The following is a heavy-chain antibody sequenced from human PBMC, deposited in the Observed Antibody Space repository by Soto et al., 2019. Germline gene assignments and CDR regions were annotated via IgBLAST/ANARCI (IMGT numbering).Heavy chain of an antibody. D-gene: IGHD5-12*01. J-gene: IGHJ6*02. V-gene: IGHV3-64*04. CDR1: GFTFSSYA. CDR2: ISSNGGST. CDR3: ARKLRNAYYYYGMDV. Sequence: GGSLRLSCSASGFTFSSYAMHWVRQAPGKGLEYVSAISSNGGSTYYADSVKGRFTISRDNSKNTLYLQMNSLRAEDTAVYYCARKLRNAYYYYGMDVWGQGTTVTVSS.